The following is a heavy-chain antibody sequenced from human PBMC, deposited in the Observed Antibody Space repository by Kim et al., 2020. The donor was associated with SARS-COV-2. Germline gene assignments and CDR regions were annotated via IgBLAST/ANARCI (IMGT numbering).Heavy chain of an antibody. CDR1: GFTVSSNY. CDR2: IYSGGST. Sequence: GGSLRLSCAASGFTVSSNYMSWVRQAPGKGLEWVSVIYSGGSTYYADSVKGRFTISRHNSKNTLYLQMNSLRAEDTAVYYCARDLKHYYGSGSLGMDVWGQGTTVTVSS. J-gene: IGHJ6*02. D-gene: IGHD3-10*01. CDR3: ARDLKHYYGSGSLGMDV. V-gene: IGHV3-53*04.